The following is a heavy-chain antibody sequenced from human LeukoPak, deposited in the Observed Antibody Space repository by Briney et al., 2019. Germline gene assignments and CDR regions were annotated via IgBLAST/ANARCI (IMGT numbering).Heavy chain of an antibody. Sequence: GGSLRLSCAATGFSVSSNYMNWVRQAPGKGPEWVSVIYSDGRTYYADSVKGRFTISRDNSKNTLYLQMNNLRAADTAVYYCASHSELRYWGQGTLVTVSS. CDR1: GFSVSSNY. J-gene: IGHJ4*02. V-gene: IGHV3-53*01. CDR3: ASHSELRY. D-gene: IGHD1-26*01. CDR2: IYSDGRT.